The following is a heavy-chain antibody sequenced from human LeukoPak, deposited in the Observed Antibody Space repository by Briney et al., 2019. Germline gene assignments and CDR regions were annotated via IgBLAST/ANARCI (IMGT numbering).Heavy chain of an antibody. Sequence: GGSLRLSCAASGFTFSSYSMNWVRQAPGKGLEWVSYISSSSTIYYADSVKGRFTISRDNAKNSLYLQMNSLRAEDTAVYYCARDRTDWGPVFDYWGQGTLVTVSS. CDR1: GFTFSSYS. CDR3: ARDRTDWGPVFDY. V-gene: IGHV3-48*01. D-gene: IGHD3/OR15-3a*01. CDR2: ISSSSTI. J-gene: IGHJ4*02.